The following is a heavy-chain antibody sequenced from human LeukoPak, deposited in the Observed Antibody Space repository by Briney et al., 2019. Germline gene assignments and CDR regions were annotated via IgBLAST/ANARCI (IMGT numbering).Heavy chain of an antibody. V-gene: IGHV3-21*01. Sequence: PGGSLRLSCAASGFTFSSYSMNWVRQAPGKGPEWVSSISSSSSYIYYADSVKGRFTISRDNAKDSLYLQMNSLRAEDTAVYYCAELGITMIGGVWGKGTTVTISS. CDR3: AELGITMIGGV. CDR2: ISSSSSYI. D-gene: IGHD3-10*02. J-gene: IGHJ6*04. CDR1: GFTFSSYS.